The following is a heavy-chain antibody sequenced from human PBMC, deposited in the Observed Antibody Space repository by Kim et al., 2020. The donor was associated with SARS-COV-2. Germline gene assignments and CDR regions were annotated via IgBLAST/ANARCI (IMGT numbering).Heavy chain of an antibody. J-gene: IGHJ2*01. D-gene: IGHD3-22*01. V-gene: IGHV3-23*03. CDR1: GFTFSSYA. CDR2: IYSGGSST. Sequence: GGSLRLSCAASGFTFSSYAMSWVRQAPGKGLEWVSVIYSGGSSTYYADSVKGRFTISRDNSKNTLYLQMNSLRAEDTAVYYCAKDDSSGYPEYWYFDLWGRGTLVTVSS. CDR3: AKDDSSGYPEYWYFDL.